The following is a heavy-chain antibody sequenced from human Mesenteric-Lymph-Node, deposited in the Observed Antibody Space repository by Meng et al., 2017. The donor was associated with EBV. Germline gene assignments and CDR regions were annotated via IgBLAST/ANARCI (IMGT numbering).Heavy chain of an antibody. CDR1: GDSVSSHEFS. J-gene: IGHJ4*02. Sequence: QLQESCSGLVKPSQTLFLTCVVSGDSVSSHEFSWSWLRQPPGKGLEGIGFIYHAGATNYNPSLKSRVTLSIDKSQNQFSLRLSSVSAADTAVYYCARGGDYHDYWGQGILVTVSS. CDR2: IYHAGAT. V-gene: IGHV4-30-2*01. CDR3: ARGGDYHDY.